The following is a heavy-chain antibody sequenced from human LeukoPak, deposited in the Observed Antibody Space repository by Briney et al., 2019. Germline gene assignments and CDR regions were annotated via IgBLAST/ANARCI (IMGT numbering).Heavy chain of an antibody. D-gene: IGHD3-22*01. CDR2: ISNNGGST. J-gene: IGHJ4*02. CDR1: GFTFSSYT. V-gene: IGHV3-64D*09. CDR3: VADPVGDSCSYSY. Sequence: PRGSLRPSSSASGFTFSSYTTHWVRQAPGKGLEYVSGISNNGGSTYYADSVKGRFTISRDNSKNTLYLQMSSLRAEDTAVHYCVADPVGDSCSYSYWGQGTLVTVSS.